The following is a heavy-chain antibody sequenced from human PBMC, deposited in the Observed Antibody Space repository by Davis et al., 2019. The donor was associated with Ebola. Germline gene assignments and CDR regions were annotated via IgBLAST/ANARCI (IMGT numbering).Heavy chain of an antibody. Sequence: GESLKISCAASGFTVSSNYMSWVRQAPGKGLEWVSVIYSGGSTYYADSVKGRFTTSRDNSKNTLYLQMNSLRAEDTAVYYCARALGAFDYWGQGTLVTVSS. CDR1: GFTVSSNY. D-gene: IGHD1-26*01. CDR2: IYSGGST. J-gene: IGHJ4*02. V-gene: IGHV3-66*01. CDR3: ARALGAFDY.